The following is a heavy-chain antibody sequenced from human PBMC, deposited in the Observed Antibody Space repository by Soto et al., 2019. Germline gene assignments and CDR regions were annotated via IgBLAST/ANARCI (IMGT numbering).Heavy chain of an antibody. CDR1: GYTFTSYG. V-gene: IGHV1-18*01. CDR2: ISAYNGDT. CDR3: ARVHTASSGSRWFDP. D-gene: IGHD5-12*01. J-gene: IGHJ5*02. Sequence: QVQLGQSGAEVKKPGASVKVSCKASGYTFTSYGFTWVRQAPGQGPEWMGWISAYNGDTNYAQKFQDRVTVTTDTSTSTAYMELRSLRSDDTAVYYCARVHTASSGSRWFDPWGQGTLVTVSS.